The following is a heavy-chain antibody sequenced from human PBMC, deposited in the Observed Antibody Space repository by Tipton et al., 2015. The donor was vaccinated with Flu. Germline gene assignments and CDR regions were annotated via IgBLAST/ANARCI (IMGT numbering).Heavy chain of an antibody. CDR1: GGSISSSSYY. Sequence: GLVKPSETLSLTCTVSGGSISSSSYYWGWIRQPPGKGLEWIGSIYYSGSTYYNPSLKSRVTISVDTSKNQFSLKLSSVTAADTAVYYCARVAPVGIFGVVPPYWYFDLWGRGTLVTVSS. V-gene: IGHV4-39*07. J-gene: IGHJ2*01. D-gene: IGHD3-3*01. CDR2: IYYSGST. CDR3: ARVAPVGIFGVVPPYWYFDL.